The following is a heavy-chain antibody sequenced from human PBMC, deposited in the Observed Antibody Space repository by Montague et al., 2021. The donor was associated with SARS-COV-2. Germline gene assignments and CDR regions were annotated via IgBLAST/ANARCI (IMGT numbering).Heavy chain of an antibody. J-gene: IGHJ5*02. CDR3: AKVGDILTGYSLINLDA. CDR2: IHSAGRGT. Sequence: SLRLSCAASGFTFSNSPMSWVRQDPGKGLDWVSVIHSAGRGTYYADSVQGRFTISRDNLKNTVYLQMNSLRDVDTALYYCAKVGDILTGYSLINLDAWGQGTLVVVSS. V-gene: IGHV3-23*03. D-gene: IGHD3-9*01. CDR1: GFTFSNSP.